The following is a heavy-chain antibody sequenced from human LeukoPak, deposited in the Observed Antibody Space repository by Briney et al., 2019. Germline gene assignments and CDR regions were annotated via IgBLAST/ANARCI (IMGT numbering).Heavy chain of an antibody. D-gene: IGHD6-13*01. V-gene: IGHV4-59*01. J-gene: IGHJ4*02. CDR2: IYYSGST. Sequence: PSETLSLTCTVSGGSISSYYWSWIRQPPGKGLEWIGYIYYSGSTNYNPSLKRRVTISVDTSKNQFSLNLSSVTAADTAVYYCARGGYSSSWYPGEGESFDYWGQGILVTVSS. CDR1: GGSISSYY. CDR3: ARGGYSSSWYPGEGESFDY.